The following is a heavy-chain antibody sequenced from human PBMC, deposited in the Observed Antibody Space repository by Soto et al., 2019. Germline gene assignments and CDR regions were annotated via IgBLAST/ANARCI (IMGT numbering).Heavy chain of an antibody. CDR3: ARDSRTPSGGMDV. V-gene: IGHV4-30-4*01. Sequence: ASETLSLTCTVACGSISSGDYHWTWIRQSPGKGLEWIGAIYYSASTYYNPSLVSRLTISVDTSKNKFSLKLTSVTAADTAVYYCARDSRTPSGGMDVWGQGTTVTVSS. CDR1: CGSISSGDYH. J-gene: IGHJ6*02. CDR2: IYYSAST.